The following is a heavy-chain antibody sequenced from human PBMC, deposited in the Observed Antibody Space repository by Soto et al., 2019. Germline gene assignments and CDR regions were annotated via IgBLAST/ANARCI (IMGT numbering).Heavy chain of an antibody. CDR1: GFDFISSG. J-gene: IGHJ6*02. D-gene: IGHD2-15*01. CDR2: IVVYSGQT. CDR3: SSHRPDTALGWFV. Sequence: QMQLVQSGPEVKKPGTSVKVSCRASGFDFISSGIQWVRQARGQRLEWIGWIVVYSGQTHYEQKFQDRVTITRDTSTGPAYIAMTSLSPGDPALYYCSSHRPDTALGWFVWGQGTPVTVSS. V-gene: IGHV1-58*02.